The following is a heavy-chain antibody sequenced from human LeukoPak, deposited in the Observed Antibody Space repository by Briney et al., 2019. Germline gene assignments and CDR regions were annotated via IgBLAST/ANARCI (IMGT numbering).Heavy chain of an antibody. V-gene: IGHV3-23*01. CDR1: GFTISSYA. J-gene: IGHJ4*02. D-gene: IGHD2-21*02. CDR3: TKEPLYCGGDCYGPFDY. CDR2: ISGSGGST. Sequence: GGSLRLSCAASGFTISSYAMSWVRQAPGKGLEWVSAISGSGGSTYYADSVKGRFTISRDNSKNTLYLQMKGLRAEDTAVYYCTKEPLYCGGDCYGPFDYWGQGTLVTVSS.